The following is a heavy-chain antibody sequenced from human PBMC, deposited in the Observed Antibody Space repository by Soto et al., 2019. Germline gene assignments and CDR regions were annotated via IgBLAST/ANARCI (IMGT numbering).Heavy chain of an antibody. Sequence: GGSLRLSCAASGFTFSSYGMHWVRQAPGKGLEWVAVIWYDGSNKYYADSVKGRFTISRDNSKNTLYLQMNSLRAEDTAVYYCARVGYGDYEGIDYWGQGTLVTVSS. V-gene: IGHV3-33*01. CDR1: GFTFSSYG. J-gene: IGHJ4*02. D-gene: IGHD4-17*01. CDR2: IWYDGSNK. CDR3: ARVGYGDYEGIDY.